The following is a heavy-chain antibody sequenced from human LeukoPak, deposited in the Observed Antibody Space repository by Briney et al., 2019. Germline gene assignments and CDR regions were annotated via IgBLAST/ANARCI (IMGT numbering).Heavy chain of an antibody. Sequence: SETLSLTCTASGGSISSDAYYWRWLRQPPKKGLEWLGTIYHSGSTYLSPSLRSRLTISVDTSKNQFSLNKNPATGADTAVYYCARLDGAWGYFDYWGQGTLVTVSS. CDR1: GGSISSDAYY. J-gene: IGHJ4*02. V-gene: IGHV4-39*01. CDR2: IYHSGST. D-gene: IGHD3-16*01. CDR3: ARLDGAWGYFDY.